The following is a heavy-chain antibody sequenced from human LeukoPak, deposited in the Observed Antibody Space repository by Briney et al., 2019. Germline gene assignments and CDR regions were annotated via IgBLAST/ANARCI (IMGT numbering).Heavy chain of an antibody. Sequence: PSETLSLTCAVYGGSFSGYYWSSIRQPPGKGLEWIGEINHSGSTNYNPSLKSRVTISVDPSKNQFSLKLSSVTAAETAVYYCARSGYDYREIDYWGQGTLVTVSS. CDR1: GGSFSGYY. CDR3: ARSGYDYREIDY. D-gene: IGHD5-12*01. J-gene: IGHJ4*02. CDR2: INHSGST. V-gene: IGHV4-34*01.